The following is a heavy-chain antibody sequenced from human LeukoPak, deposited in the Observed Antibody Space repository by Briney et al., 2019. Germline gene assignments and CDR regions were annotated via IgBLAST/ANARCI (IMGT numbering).Heavy chain of an antibody. Sequence: SETLSLTCTVSGGSISSYYWSWIRQPPGKGLEWIGYIYYSGSINYNPSLKSRVTISVDTSKNHFSLKLSSVTAADTAVYYCARGYSSWTGPGYYYYMDVWGKGTTVTVSS. J-gene: IGHJ6*03. D-gene: IGHD6-13*01. CDR1: GGSISSYY. V-gene: IGHV4-59*01. CDR3: ARGYSSWTGPGYYYYMDV. CDR2: IYYSGSI.